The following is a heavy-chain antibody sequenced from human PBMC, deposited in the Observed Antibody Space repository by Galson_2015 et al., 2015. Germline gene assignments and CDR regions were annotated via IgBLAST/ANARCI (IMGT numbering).Heavy chain of an antibody. Sequence: LRLSCAASGFTFSSYLMSWVRQAPGKGLEWVANIKQDGSEKYYVDSVKGRFTISRDNAKNSLYLQMNSLRAEDTAVYYCARTDTAWYYYYYYYMDVWGKGTTVTVSS. J-gene: IGHJ6*03. CDR1: GFTFSSYL. CDR3: ARTDTAWYYYYYYYMDV. D-gene: IGHD5-18*01. CDR2: IKQDGSEK. V-gene: IGHV3-7*01.